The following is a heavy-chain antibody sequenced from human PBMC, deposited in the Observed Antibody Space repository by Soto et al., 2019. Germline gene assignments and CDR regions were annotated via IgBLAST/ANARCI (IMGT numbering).Heavy chain of an antibody. CDR1: GFTFSSCA. D-gene: IGHD5-12*01. J-gene: IGHJ4*02. CDR3: AAELGNSGYAGHDY. Sequence: QVQLVESGGGVVQPGRSLRLSCAASGFTFSSCAMHWVRQAPGKGLEWVAVIIYDGSDKYYADSVQGRFTISRDNSKNTLYLQMNSLRPEDTAVYYCAAELGNSGYAGHDYWCQGTLVTVSS. CDR2: IIYDGSDK. V-gene: IGHV3-30-3*01.